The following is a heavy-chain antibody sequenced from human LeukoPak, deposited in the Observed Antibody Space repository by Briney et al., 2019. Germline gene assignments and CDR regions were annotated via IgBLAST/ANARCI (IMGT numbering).Heavy chain of an antibody. CDR2: INHSGST. CDR3: ARVNSEYYYYYYYMDV. CDR1: GGSFSGYY. V-gene: IGHV4-34*01. J-gene: IGHJ6*03. Sequence: SETLSLTCAVYGGSFSGYYWSWIRQPPGKGLEWIGEINHSGSTNYNPSLKSRVTISVDKSKNQFSLKLSSVTAADTAVYYCARVNSEYYYYYYYMDVWGKGTTVTVSS. D-gene: IGHD2/OR15-2a*01.